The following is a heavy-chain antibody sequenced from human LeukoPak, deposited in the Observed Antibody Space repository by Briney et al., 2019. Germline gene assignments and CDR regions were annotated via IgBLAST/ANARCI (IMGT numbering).Heavy chain of an antibody. D-gene: IGHD3-3*01. J-gene: IGHJ5*02. CDR3: ARGTRVLRFVEWSNWFDP. CDR2: IIPIFGTA. V-gene: IGHV1-69*06. Sequence: ASVKVSCKASGGTFSSYAISWVRQAPGQGLEWMGRIIPIFGTANYAQKFQGRVTITADKSTSTAYMELSSLRSEDTAVYYCARGTRVLRFVEWSNWFDPWGQGTLVTVSS. CDR1: GGTFSSYA.